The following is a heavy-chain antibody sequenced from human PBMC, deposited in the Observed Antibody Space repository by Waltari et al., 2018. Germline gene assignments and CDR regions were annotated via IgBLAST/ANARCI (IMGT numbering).Heavy chain of an antibody. Sequence: QVQLQESGPGLVKPSETLSLTCTVSGGSISSYYWSWIRQPPGKGLEWIGYIYYSGSTNYNPSLKSRVTISVDTSKNQFSLKLSSLRSEDTAVYYCARGGPYYYDSSGYWVIDYFDYWGQGTLVTVSS. J-gene: IGHJ4*02. CDR3: ARGGPYYYDSSGYWVIDYFDY. V-gene: IGHV4-59*01. CDR1: GGSISSYY. CDR2: IYYSGST. D-gene: IGHD3-22*01.